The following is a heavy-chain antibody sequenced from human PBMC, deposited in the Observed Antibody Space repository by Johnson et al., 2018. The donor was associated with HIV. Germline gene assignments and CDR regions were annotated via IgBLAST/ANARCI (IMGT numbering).Heavy chain of an antibody. CDR2: ISYDGSNK. V-gene: IGHV3-30*18. Sequence: MHWVRQAPGKGLEWVAVISYDGSNKYYADSVKGRFTNSRDNSKNTLYLQMNSLRAEDTAVHYCAKSTQASIVRESGPYGAFHIWGQGTMVTVSS. D-gene: IGHD3-10*01. CDR3: AKSTQASIVRESGPYGAFHI. J-gene: IGHJ3*02.